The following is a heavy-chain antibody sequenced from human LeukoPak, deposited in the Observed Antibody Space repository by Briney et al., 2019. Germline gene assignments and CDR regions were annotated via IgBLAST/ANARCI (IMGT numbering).Heavy chain of an antibody. D-gene: IGHD3-22*01. V-gene: IGHV1-18*01. CDR2: ISAYNGNT. CDR1: GYTFTSYG. Sequence: ASVKVSCKASGYTFTSYGMSWVRQAPGQGLEWMGWISAYNGNTNYAQKLQGRVTMTTDTSTITAYMELRSLRSDDTAVYYCARGFYYDSSGYIRNFPDAFDIWGQGTMVTVSS. J-gene: IGHJ3*02. CDR3: ARGFYYDSSGYIRNFPDAFDI.